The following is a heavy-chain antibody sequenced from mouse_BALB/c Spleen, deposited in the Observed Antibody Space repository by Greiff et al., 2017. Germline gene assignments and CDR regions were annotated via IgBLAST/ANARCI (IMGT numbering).Heavy chain of an antibody. J-gene: IGHJ2*01. CDR2: INPSTGYT. V-gene: IGHV1-7*01. Sequence: VQLQESGAELAKPGASVKMSCKASGYTFTSYWMHWVKQRPGQGLEWIGYINPSTGYTEYNQKFKDKATLTADKSSSTAYMQLSSLTSEDSAVYYCARGRAWPDYWGQGTTLTVSS. D-gene: IGHD3-3*01. CDR1: GYTFTSYW. CDR3: ARGRAWPDY.